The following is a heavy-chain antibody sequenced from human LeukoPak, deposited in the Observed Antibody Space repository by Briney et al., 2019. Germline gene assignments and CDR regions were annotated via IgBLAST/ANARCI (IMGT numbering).Heavy chain of an antibody. CDR1: GFTFSSYS. V-gene: IGHV3-21*01. CDR3: ARAVYYYGSGSYSNVNWFDP. J-gene: IGHJ5*02. Sequence: GGFLRLSCAASGFTFSSYSMNWVRQAPGKGLEWASSISSSSYIYYADSVKGRFTISRDNAKNSLYLQMNSLRAEDTAVYYCARAVYYYGSGSYSNVNWFDPWGQGTLVTVSS. CDR2: ISSSSYI. D-gene: IGHD3-10*01.